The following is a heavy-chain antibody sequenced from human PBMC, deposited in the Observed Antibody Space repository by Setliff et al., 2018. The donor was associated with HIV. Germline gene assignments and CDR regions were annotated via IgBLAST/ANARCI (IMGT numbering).Heavy chain of an antibody. V-gene: IGHV4-61*09. J-gene: IGHJ6*02. D-gene: IGHD2-2*01. CDR2: FYPSGTT. Sequence: SETLSLTCSVSGGSLSSGSHYCTWLRQAAGKGLEWIGHFYPSGTTNYNPSLESRVTISVDTSKNQFSLTRSAVTAADAAVYYCGTAMYYYYGLDVWGQGSRVTVSS. CDR3: GTAMYYYYGLDV. CDR1: GGSLSSGSHY.